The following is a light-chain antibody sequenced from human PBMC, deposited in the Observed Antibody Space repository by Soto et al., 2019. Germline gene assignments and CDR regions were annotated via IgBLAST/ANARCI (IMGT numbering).Light chain of an antibody. J-gene: IGKJ1*01. CDR2: AAT. Sequence: DIQLTQSPSSLSASVGDRVTITCRASQTIDTYLNWYQHKPGTAPKVLIYAATYLQNGVPSRFSGTGSGADFTLTISSPQPEDFATYYCQQNFNFPRTFGQGPRWLS. CDR1: QTIDTY. CDR3: QQNFNFPRT. V-gene: IGKV1-39*01.